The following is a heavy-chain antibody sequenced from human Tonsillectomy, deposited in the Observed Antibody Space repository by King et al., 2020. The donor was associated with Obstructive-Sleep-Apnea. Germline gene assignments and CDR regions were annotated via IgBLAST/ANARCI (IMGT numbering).Heavy chain of an antibody. CDR1: GFTFDDYI. J-gene: IGHJ6*02. CDR2: ISWDGGST. CDR3: AKDVDIPSGYYVHFYYGMDV. V-gene: IGHV3-43*01. Sequence: DVQLVESGGVVVQPGGSLRLSCAASGFTFDDYIMHWVRQAPGKGLEWVSLISWDGGSTNYADSVKGRFTISRDNSKNSLYLQMNSLRTEDTALYYCAKDVDIPSGYYVHFYYGMDVWGQGTTVIVSS. D-gene: IGHD3-3*01.